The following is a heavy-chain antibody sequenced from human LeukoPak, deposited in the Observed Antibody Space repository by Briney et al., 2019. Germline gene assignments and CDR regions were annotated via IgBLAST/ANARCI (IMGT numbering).Heavy chain of an antibody. Sequence: PGGSLRLSCAASGFTFSSYSMNWVRQAPGKGLEWVSSISSSSSYIYYADSVKGRFTISRDNAKNSLYLQMNSLRAEDTAVYYCAREADIVVVPASDVWGKGPMVTVSS. J-gene: IGHJ6*04. CDR3: AREADIVVVPASDV. CDR1: GFTFSSYS. D-gene: IGHD2-2*01. CDR2: ISSSSSYI. V-gene: IGHV3-21*01.